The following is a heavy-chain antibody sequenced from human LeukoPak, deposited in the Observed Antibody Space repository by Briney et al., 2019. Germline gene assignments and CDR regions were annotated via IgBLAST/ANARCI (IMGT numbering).Heavy chain of an antibody. V-gene: IGHV4-39*01. CDR1: GSSLSNYY. Sequence: SETLSLTCTVSGSSLSNYYWGWIRQPPGKGLEWIGSIYYSGSTYYNPSLKSRVTISVDTSKNQFSLKLSSVTAADTAVYYCARYDSGEFDYWGQGTLVIVSS. D-gene: IGHD3-10*01. J-gene: IGHJ4*02. CDR2: IYYSGST. CDR3: ARYDSGEFDY.